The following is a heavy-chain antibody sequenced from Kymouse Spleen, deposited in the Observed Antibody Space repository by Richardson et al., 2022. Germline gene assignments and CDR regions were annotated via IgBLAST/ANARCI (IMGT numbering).Heavy chain of an antibody. J-gene: IGHJ4*02. CDR3: AKAPNGPFDY. CDR2: ISWNSGSI. CDR1: GFTFDDYA. V-gene: IGHV3-9*01. Sequence: EVQLVESGGGLVQPGRSLRLSCAASGFTFDDYAMHWVRQAPGKGLEWVSGISWNSGSIGYADSVKGRFTISRDNAKNSLYLQMNSLRAEDTALYYCAKAPNGPFDYWGQGTLVTVSS. D-gene: IGHD7-27*02.